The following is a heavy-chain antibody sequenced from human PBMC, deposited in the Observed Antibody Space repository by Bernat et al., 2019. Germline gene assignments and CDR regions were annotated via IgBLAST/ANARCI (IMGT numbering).Heavy chain of an antibody. D-gene: IGHD1-26*01. V-gene: IGHV3-23*01. CDR1: GLTFSDYA. Sequence: EVQLLESGGGLVQPGGSLRLSCAASGLTFSDYAMSWVRQAPGKGLEWVSAIIGSGDSSFYADSVKGRFTISRDNSKNTLYLQMNSLRAEDTAVYYCAKGPWERPEYWGQGTLVTVSS. CDR2: IIGSGDSS. CDR3: AKGPWERPEY. J-gene: IGHJ4*02.